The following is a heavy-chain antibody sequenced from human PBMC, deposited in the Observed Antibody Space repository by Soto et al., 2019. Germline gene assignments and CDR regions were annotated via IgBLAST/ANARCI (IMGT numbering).Heavy chain of an antibody. CDR1: GFSLNSIGMC. Sequence: SGPTLVNATQTRTLTCTFSGFSLNSIGMCMSKIQQPPQNALEWRALLDWYTDKNYTTSLNTRLTITNNTSKNQVVLTMIDMEPVDTATYYCSRIQRESGSYYTYLDYWGEGALGTVSS. V-gene: IGHV2-70*01. J-gene: IGHJ4*02. D-gene: IGHD1-26*01. CDR2: LDWYTDK. CDR3: SRIQRESGSYYTYLDY.